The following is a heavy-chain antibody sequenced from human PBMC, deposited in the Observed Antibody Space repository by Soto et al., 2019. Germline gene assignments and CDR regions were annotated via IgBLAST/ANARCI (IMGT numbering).Heavy chain of an antibody. CDR2: ISYDGSNK. J-gene: IGHJ6*02. V-gene: IGHV3-30-3*01. D-gene: IGHD3-22*01. CDR1: GFTFSSYA. CDR3: ARGEYHYDSSAGMDV. Sequence: GGSLRLSCAASGFTFSSYAMHWVRQAPGKGLEWVAVISYDGSNKYYADSVKGRFTISRDNSKNTLYLQMNSLRAEDTAVYYCARGEYHYDSSAGMDVWGQGTTVTVSS.